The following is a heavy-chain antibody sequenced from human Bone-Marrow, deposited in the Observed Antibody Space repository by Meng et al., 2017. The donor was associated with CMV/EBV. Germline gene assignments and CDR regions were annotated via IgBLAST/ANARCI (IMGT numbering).Heavy chain of an antibody. J-gene: IGHJ4*02. CDR2: IYSSGST. V-gene: IGHV4-59*01. CDR3: ARGALVGATRGYYFDY. Sequence: GSLRLSCTVSGDSISSYYWSWIRQPPGKGLEWIGYIYSSGSTNYNPSLKSRVTISVDTSKNQFSLKLSSVTAADTAVYYCARGALVGATRGYYFDYWGQGTLVTVSS. D-gene: IGHD1-26*01. CDR1: GDSISSYY.